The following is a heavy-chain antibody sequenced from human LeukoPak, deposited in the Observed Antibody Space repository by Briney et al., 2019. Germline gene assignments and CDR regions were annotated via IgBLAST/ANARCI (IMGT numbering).Heavy chain of an antibody. CDR1: GGTFSSYA. Sequence: SVKVSCKASGGTFSSYAISWVRQAPGQGLEWMGGIIPIFGTANYAQKFQGRVTITTDESTSTAYMELSSLRSEDTAVYYCARHGGPFSSGSYFDYWGQGTLVTVSS. CDR3: ARHGGPFSSGSYFDY. CDR2: IIPIFGTA. J-gene: IGHJ4*02. V-gene: IGHV1-69*05. D-gene: IGHD3-22*01.